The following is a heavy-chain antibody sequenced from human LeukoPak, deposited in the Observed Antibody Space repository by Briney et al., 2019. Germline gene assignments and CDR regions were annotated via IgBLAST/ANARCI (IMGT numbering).Heavy chain of an antibody. V-gene: IGHV1-2*02. Sequence: ASVKVSCKASGYAFNVYYIHWVRQAPGQGLEWMGWIHPDSGATNYAQKFQGRVTLTRDRSLTTLYMELSSLRSDDTAIYYCVRENWHYDYWGQGTQATVSS. CDR3: VRENWHYDY. CDR1: GYAFNVYY. J-gene: IGHJ4*02. CDR2: IHPDSGAT. D-gene: IGHD1-7*01.